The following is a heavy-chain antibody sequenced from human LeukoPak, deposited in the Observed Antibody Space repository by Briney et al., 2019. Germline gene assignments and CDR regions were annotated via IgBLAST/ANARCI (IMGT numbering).Heavy chain of an antibody. Sequence: SETLSLTCTVSGGSISSSTYYWGWISQPPGKGLEWIGSIFYTGSTHYSPSHKSRVTMSVDTYKNQFSLKLTSVTAADTAVYYCASSIRITAIAASTALDYWGQGTLVTVS. CDR2: IFYTGST. J-gene: IGHJ4*02. CDR1: GGSISSSTYY. V-gene: IGHV4-39*01. D-gene: IGHD3-16*01. CDR3: ASSIRITAIAASTALDY.